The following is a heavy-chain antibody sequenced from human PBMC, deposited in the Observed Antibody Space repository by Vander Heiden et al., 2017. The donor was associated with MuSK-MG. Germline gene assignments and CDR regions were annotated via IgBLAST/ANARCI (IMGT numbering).Heavy chain of an antibody. J-gene: IGHJ4*02. CDR2: IYWDDDK. CDR3: AHRRVWGSYRLFDY. CDR1: GFSLSTSGVG. V-gene: IGHV2-5*02. D-gene: IGHD3-16*02. Sequence: QITLKESGPTLVKPTQTLTLTCTFSGFSLSTSGVGVGWIRQPPGKALEWLALIYWDDDKRYSPSLKSRLTITKDTSKNQVVLTMTNMDPVDTATYYCAHRRVWGSYRLFDYWGQGTLVTVSS.